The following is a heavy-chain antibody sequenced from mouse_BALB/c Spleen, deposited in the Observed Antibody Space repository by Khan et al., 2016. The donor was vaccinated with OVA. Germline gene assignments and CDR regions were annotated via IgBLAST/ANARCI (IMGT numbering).Heavy chain of an antibody. J-gene: IGHJ3*01. Sequence: EVQLQESGAEFVKPGASVKLSCTASGFYIKDTYMHWVKQWPEQGLEWIGRIDPANGYTKYDPKFQGKATITADTSSNTAYLPHNSLTSEDTVVSYCARITYYDVSYWGQGTLLTVSA. CDR2: IDPANGYT. CDR3: ARITYYDVSY. CDR1: GFYIKDTY. D-gene: IGHD2-4*01. V-gene: IGHV14-3*02.